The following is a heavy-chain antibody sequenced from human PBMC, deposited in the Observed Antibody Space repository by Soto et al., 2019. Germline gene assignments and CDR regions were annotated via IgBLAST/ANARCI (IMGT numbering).Heavy chain of an antibody. J-gene: IGHJ4*02. CDR1: GYTFTSYG. Sequence: GASVKVSCKASGYTFTSYGISWVRQAPGQGLERMGWISAYNGNTNYAQKLQGRVTMITDTSTSTAYMELRSLRSDDTAVYYCARVHGSGSYSMFWGQAPLVTVST. CDR2: ISAYNGNT. V-gene: IGHV1-18*01. CDR3: ARVHGSGSYSMF. D-gene: IGHD3-10*01.